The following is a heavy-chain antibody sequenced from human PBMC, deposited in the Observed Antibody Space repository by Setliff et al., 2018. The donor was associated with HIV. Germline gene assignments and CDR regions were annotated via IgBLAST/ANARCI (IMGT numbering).Heavy chain of an antibody. Sequence: ASVKVSCKTSGYTFSNYGITWVRQAPGQGLEWMGWITSYNGNTNYAKKFKGRVTMTTDTSTSIAYMELKSPRSEDPAVYYCARDHHSGRGSNFPWYSDLGGRGTRVTVSS. J-gene: IGHJ2*01. CDR3: ARDHHSGRGSNFPWYSDL. V-gene: IGHV1-18*01. D-gene: IGHD1-26*01. CDR2: ITSYNGNT. CDR1: GYTFSNYG.